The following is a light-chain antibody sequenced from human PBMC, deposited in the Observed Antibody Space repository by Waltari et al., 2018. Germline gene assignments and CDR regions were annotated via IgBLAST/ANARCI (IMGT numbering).Light chain of an antibody. V-gene: IGKV3-20*01. J-gene: IGKJ1*01. CDR1: QSIGRY. Sequence: EIVLTQSPGTLSLSPGERATLSCRASQSIGRYLIWYQKKPGQAPRLLIYGASSRAAGIPDRFSGSGSGTDFSLNISRLEPEDFAVYYCQNHERLPAVFGQGTKVEIK. CDR3: QNHERLPAV. CDR2: GAS.